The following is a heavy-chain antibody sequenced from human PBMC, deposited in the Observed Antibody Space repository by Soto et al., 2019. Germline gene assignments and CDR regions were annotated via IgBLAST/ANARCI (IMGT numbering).Heavy chain of an antibody. J-gene: IGHJ6*02. CDR1: GFTFSSYG. Sequence: QVQLVESGGGVVQPGRSLRLSCAASGFTFSSYGMHWVRQAPGKGLEWVEVISYDGSNKYYADSVKGRFTISRDNSKNTLYRQMNSLTAEDTAVYYCAKDQLRGVRGVITYYYGMDVWGQGTTVTVSS. V-gene: IGHV3-30*18. D-gene: IGHD3-10*01. CDR2: ISYDGSNK. CDR3: AKDQLRGVRGVITYYYGMDV.